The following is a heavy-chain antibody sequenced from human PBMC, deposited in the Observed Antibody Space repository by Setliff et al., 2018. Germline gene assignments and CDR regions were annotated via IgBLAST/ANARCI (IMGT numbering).Heavy chain of an antibody. CDR3: AGGDSPGTDEGAFDI. Sequence: GASVKVSCKASGGTFSSYAISWVRQAPGQGLEWMGGIIPIFGTANYAQKFQGRVTITADESTRTAYMELSSLRSEDTAVYYCAGGDSPGTDEGAFDIWGKGTMVTVSS. CDR1: GGTFSSYA. V-gene: IGHV1-69*13. J-gene: IGHJ3*02. CDR2: IIPIFGTA. D-gene: IGHD3-22*01.